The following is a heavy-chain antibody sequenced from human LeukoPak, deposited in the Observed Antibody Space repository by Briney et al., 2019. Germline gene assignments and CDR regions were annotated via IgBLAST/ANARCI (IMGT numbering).Heavy chain of an antibody. CDR2: IIPILGIA. CDR3: ARDKRFAGGGDY. V-gene: IGHV1-69*04. CDR1: GGTFSIYT. J-gene: IGHJ4*02. D-gene: IGHD2-21*01. Sequence: SVNVSCKASGGTFSIYTISWVRQAPRQGLEWVGRIIPILGIANYAHNFHDRVTITADKSTSTAYMELSSLRSEDTAVYYCARDKRFAGGGDYWGQGTLVTVSS.